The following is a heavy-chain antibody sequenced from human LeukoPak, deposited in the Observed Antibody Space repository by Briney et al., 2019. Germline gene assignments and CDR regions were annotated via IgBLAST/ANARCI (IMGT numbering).Heavy chain of an antibody. CDR2: ISSSGSTI. J-gene: IGHJ6*04. CDR3: AELGITMIGGV. V-gene: IGHV3-48*03. Sequence: PGGSLRLSCVASGFIFSSYEMNWVRQAPGKGLEWVSYISSSGSTIYYADSVKGRFTVSRDNAKNSPYLHMNSLRAEDTAVYYCAELGITMIGGVWGKGTTVTISS. CDR1: GFIFSSYE. D-gene: IGHD3-10*02.